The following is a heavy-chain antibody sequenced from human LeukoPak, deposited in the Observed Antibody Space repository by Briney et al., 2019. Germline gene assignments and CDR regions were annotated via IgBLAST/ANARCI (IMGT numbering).Heavy chain of an antibody. V-gene: IGHV3-66*01. CDR1: GLHVSSNY. Sequence: GGSLRLSRGASGLHVSSNYMSWVRQAPGKGLEWVSVIYSGGSTYYADSVKGRFTISRDNSKNTLYLQMNTLRAEDTAVYYCARDVCNNYCYVGALDIWGQGTLVTVSS. CDR3: ARDVCNNYCYVGALDI. J-gene: IGHJ3*02. D-gene: IGHD3-16*01. CDR2: IYSGGST.